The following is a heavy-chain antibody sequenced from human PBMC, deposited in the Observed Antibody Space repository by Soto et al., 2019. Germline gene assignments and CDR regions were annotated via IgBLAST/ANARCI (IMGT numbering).Heavy chain of an antibody. V-gene: IGHV1-69*06. Sequence: SVKVSCKASGGTFSSYAISWVRQAPGQGLEWMGGIIPIFGTANYAQRFQGRVTITADKSTSTAYMELSSLRSEDTAVYYCRGSGSEPAWDGMDVWGQGTTVTVSS. D-gene: IGHD3-10*01. J-gene: IGHJ6*02. CDR3: RGSGSEPAWDGMDV. CDR2: IIPIFGTA. CDR1: GGTFSSYA.